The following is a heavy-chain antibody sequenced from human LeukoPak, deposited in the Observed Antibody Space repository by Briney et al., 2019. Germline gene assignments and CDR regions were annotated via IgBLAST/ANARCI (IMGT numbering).Heavy chain of an antibody. J-gene: IGHJ1*01. CDR1: GFTFSSYG. Sequence: PGRSLRLSCAASGFTFSSYGMHWVRQAPGKGLEWVAVISYDGSNKYYADSVKGRFTISRDNSKNTLYLQMNSLRAEDTAVYYCGKATYYYDSSNIQHWGQGTLVTVSS. CDR2: ISYDGSNK. V-gene: IGHV3-30*18. CDR3: GKATYYYDSSNIQH. D-gene: IGHD3-22*01.